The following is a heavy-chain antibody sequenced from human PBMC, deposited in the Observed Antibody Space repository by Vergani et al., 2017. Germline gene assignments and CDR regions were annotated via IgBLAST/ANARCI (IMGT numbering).Heavy chain of an antibody. CDR3: ARTYYYDSSGYELDY. V-gene: IGHV5-51*01. D-gene: IGHD3-22*01. J-gene: IGHJ4*02. CDR2: IYPGDSDT. Sequence: EVQLVQSGAEVKTPGESLTISCKGSGYSFTSYWIGWVRQMPGKGLEWMGIIYPGDSDTRYSPSFQGQVTISADKSISTAYLQWSSLKASDTAMYYCARTYYYDSSGYELDYWGQGTLVTVSS. CDR1: GYSFTSYW.